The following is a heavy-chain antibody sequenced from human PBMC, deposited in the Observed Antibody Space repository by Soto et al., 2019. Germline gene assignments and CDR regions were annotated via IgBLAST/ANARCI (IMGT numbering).Heavy chain of an antibody. CDR2: IYHSGST. CDR3: AILLRSTYDMDV. Sequence: QVQLQEWGPGLVKPSGTLSLTCAVSGGSISSSNWWTWVRQPPGKGLEWIGDIYHSGSTNYNPSPKGRVTISVDKSKNQCSLKVSSVTAADTAVYYCAILLRSTYDMDVWGQGTTVTVSS. V-gene: IGHV4-4*02. CDR1: GGSISSSNW. J-gene: IGHJ6*02. D-gene: IGHD3-3*01.